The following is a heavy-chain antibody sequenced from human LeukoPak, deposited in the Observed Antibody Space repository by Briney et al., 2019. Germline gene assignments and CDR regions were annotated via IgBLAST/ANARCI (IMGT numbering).Heavy chain of an antibody. CDR2: IYTSGST. V-gene: IGHV4-4*07. Sequence: SETLSLTCTVSGVSISSYYWSWIRQPAGKGLEWIGRIYTSGSTNYNPSLKSRVTISVDKSKNQFSLKLSSVTAADSAVYYCARDCSSTSCYGGSRMNYYYYYMDVWGKGTTVTVSS. CDR3: ARDCSSTSCYGGSRMNYYYYYMDV. D-gene: IGHD2-2*01. J-gene: IGHJ6*03. CDR1: GVSISSYY.